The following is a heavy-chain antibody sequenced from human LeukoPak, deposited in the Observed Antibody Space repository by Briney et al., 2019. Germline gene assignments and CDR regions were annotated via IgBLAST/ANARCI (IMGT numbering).Heavy chain of an antibody. Sequence: PAGGSLRLSCAASGFTFDDYGMSWVRQAPGKGLEWVSGINWNGGSTGYADSVKGRFTISRDNAKNSLYLQMNSLRAEDTALYYCAKTGRYFDWLALFDYWGQGTLVTVSS. V-gene: IGHV3-20*04. J-gene: IGHJ4*02. CDR2: INWNGGST. D-gene: IGHD3-9*01. CDR3: AKTGRYFDWLALFDY. CDR1: GFTFDDYG.